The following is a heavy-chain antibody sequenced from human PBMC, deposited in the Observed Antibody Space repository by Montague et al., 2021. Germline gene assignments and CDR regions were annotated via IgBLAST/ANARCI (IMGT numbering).Heavy chain of an antibody. CDR1: GFTFSSRA. D-gene: IGHD2/OR15-2a*01. CDR2: ISGKSNNT. Sequence: SLRLSFSASGFTFSSRAMSWVRQAPGKGLEWVSSISGKSNNTYYIDSLKGRFTISRDNSKNTLFLQMNSLRAEDTAVYYCAKSLYASGGWGYYFDLWGQGTLVTVSS. V-gene: IGHV3-23*01. J-gene: IGHJ4*02. CDR3: AKSLYASGGWGYYFDL.